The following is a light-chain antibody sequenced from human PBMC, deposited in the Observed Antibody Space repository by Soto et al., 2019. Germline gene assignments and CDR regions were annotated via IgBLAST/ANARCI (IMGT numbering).Light chain of an antibody. J-gene: IGLJ1*01. CDR3: CSYAGSSTYV. CDR2: EDS. V-gene: IGLV2-23*01. CDR1: SXDVGGYNL. Sequence: QSALAQPASVSGSPGQSITISCTGTSXDVGGYNLVSWYQQHPGKAPKLMIYEDSKRPSGVSNRFSGSKSGNTASLTISGLQAEDEADYYCCSYAGSSTYVFGTGTKVTVL.